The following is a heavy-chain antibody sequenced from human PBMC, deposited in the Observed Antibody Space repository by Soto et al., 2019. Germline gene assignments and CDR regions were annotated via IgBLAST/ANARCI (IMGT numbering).Heavy chain of an antibody. CDR1: GCTLSRHW. J-gene: IGHJ4*02. CDR2: INSDGSST. D-gene: IGHD6-6*01. Sequence: GGSLRLSCAVSGCTLSRHWMHWVSHVPGKGLVWVSRINSDGSSTSYADSVKGRWTISRDNAQNTLYLQMNSLRAEDTAVYYCARAGDYSNSAPFDNWGQGTQVTVSS. CDR3: ARAGDYSNSAPFDN. V-gene: IGHV3-74*01.